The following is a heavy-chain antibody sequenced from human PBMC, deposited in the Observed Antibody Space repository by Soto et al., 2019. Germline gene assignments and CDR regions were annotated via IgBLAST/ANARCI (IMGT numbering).Heavy chain of an antibody. D-gene: IGHD1-26*01. Sequence: ASVKVSCKASGYSFTSLDIHWVRQTAGQGLEWMGWMEPSTGRTGYAQKFQGRVTMTRDTSINTDYMELTTLTSDDTAFYYCARGVSAGVDYWGQGTLVTVSS. J-gene: IGHJ4*02. V-gene: IGHV1-8*01. CDR1: GYSFTSLD. CDR3: ARGVSAGVDY. CDR2: MEPSTGRT.